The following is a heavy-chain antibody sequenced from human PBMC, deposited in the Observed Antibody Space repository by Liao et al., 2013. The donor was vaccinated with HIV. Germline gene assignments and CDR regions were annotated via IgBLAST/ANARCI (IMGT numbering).Heavy chain of an antibody. D-gene: IGHD5-12*01. CDR3: ARGYAYWYFDL. CDR1: GGSISNYY. Sequence: QVQLQESGPGLVKPSETLSLTCTVSGGSISNYYWGWIRQPAGKGLEWIGRMFNSGTTNYNPSFKSRVTMSVDTSKNEFSLNLSSVTAADTAVYYCARGYAYWYFDLWGRGTLVTVSS. CDR2: MFNSGTT. J-gene: IGHJ2*01. V-gene: IGHV4-4*07.